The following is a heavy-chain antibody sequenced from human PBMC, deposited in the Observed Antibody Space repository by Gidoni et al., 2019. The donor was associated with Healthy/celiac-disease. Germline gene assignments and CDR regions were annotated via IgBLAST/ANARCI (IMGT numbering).Heavy chain of an antibody. V-gene: IGHV3-30*18. J-gene: IGHJ4*02. Sequence: QVQLVESGGGGVEPGRSLRLSCAASGFTFSSYGMHWVRQAPGKGLEWVAVISYDGSNKYYADSVKGRFTISRDNSKNTLYLQMNSLRAEDTAVYYCAKDPVGYWGQGTLVTVSS. CDR2: ISYDGSNK. CDR1: GFTFSSYG. CDR3: AKDPVGY.